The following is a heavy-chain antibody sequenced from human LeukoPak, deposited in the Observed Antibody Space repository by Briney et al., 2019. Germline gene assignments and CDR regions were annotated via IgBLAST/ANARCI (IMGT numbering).Heavy chain of an antibody. V-gene: IGHV1-18*01. CDR2: INTYNGNT. CDR1: GYTFTSYG. J-gene: IGHJ3*02. CDR3: ARIRDGYNDAYDI. Sequence: GASVKVSCKASGYTFTSYGISWVRQAPGQGLEWMGWINTYNGNTNYAQKLQGRVTMTTDTSTSTAYMELRSLRSDDTAVYYCARIRDGYNDAYDIWGQGTMVTVSS. D-gene: IGHD5-24*01.